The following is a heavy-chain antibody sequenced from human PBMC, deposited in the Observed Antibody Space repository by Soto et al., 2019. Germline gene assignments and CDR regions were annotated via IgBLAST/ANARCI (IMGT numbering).Heavy chain of an antibody. CDR1: GFTFSSYG. D-gene: IGHD3-3*01. CDR3: AKGRGTYYDFWSGYWGAFDI. Sequence: QVQLVESGGGVVQPGRSLRLSCAASGFTFSSYGMHWVRQAPGKGLEWVAVISYDGSNKYYADSVKGRFTISRDNSKNTLYLQMNSLRAEDTAVYYCAKGRGTYYDFWSGYWGAFDIWGQGTMVTVSS. CDR2: ISYDGSNK. J-gene: IGHJ3*02. V-gene: IGHV3-30*18.